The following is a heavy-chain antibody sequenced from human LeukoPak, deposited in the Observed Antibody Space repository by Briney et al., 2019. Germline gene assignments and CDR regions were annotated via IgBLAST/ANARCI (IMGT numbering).Heavy chain of an antibody. J-gene: IGHJ4*02. V-gene: IGHV3-30*04. Sequence: GGSLRLSCAASGFTFSSYAMHWVRQAPGKGLEWVALISYDESNKYYADSVKGRFTISRDNSKNTLYLQMNSLRAEDTAVYYCARQSIPRYSRSWYYFDYWGQGTLVTVSS. D-gene: IGHD6-13*01. CDR1: GFTFSSYA. CDR2: ISYDESNK. CDR3: ARQSIPRYSRSWYYFDY.